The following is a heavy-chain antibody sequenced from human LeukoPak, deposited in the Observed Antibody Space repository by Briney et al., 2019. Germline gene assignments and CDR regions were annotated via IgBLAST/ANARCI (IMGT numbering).Heavy chain of an antibody. Sequence: GGSLRLSCRASGFTFSNYWMTWVRQAPGKGLEWVANLKEDGGEENFVDSVKGRFTISRDNAKNSLYLQMNSLRAEDTALYYCAKLAGTGGFDYWGQGTLVTVSS. D-gene: IGHD6-19*01. CDR2: LKEDGGEE. J-gene: IGHJ4*02. V-gene: IGHV3-7*03. CDR1: GFTFSNYW. CDR3: AKLAGTGGFDY.